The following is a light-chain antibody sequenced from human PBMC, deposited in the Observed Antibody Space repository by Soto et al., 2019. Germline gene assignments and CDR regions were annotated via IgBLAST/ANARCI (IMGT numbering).Light chain of an antibody. V-gene: IGKV1-33*01. CDR1: QDISKY. Sequence: DIQMTQSPSSLSASVGDRITITCQASQDISKYLIWYQQTPGKAPKFLIYEASNLERGVPSRFSGSGSGTDFTFTINSLQPEDIATYYCLQYHSLPFTFGPGTKLDIK. CDR3: LQYHSLPFT. J-gene: IGKJ3*01. CDR2: EAS.